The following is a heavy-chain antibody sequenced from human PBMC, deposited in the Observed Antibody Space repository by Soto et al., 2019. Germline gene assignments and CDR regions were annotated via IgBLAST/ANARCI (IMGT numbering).Heavy chain of an antibody. CDR1: GGTFSSYA. CDR2: IIPIFGTA. V-gene: IGHV1-69*13. D-gene: IGHD3-16*02. J-gene: IGHJ3*02. Sequence: SVKVSCKASGGTFSSYAISWVRQAPGQGLEWMGGIIPIFGTANYAQKFQGRVTITADESTSTAYMELSSLRSEDTAVYYCARALVGQYDYVWGSYRSDAFDIWGQGTMVTVSS. CDR3: ARALVGQYDYVWGSYRSDAFDI.